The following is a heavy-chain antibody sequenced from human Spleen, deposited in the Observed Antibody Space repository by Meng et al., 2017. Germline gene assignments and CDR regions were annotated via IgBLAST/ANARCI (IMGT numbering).Heavy chain of an antibody. D-gene: IGHD6-13*01. CDR3: ARATAAAAKGRWFDP. V-gene: IGHV4-34*01. J-gene: IGHJ5*02. CDR1: GGSFSGYY. Sequence: QVHLQQWGAGLLKPSETLSLTCAVYGGSFSGYYWSWIRQPPGKGLEWIGEINHSGSTNYNPSLKSRVTISVDTSKNQFSLKLSSVTAADTAVYYCARATAAAAKGRWFDPWGQGTLVTVSS. CDR2: INHSGST.